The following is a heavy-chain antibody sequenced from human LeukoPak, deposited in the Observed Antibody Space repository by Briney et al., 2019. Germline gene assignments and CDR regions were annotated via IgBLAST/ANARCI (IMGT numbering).Heavy chain of an antibody. J-gene: IGHJ5*02. V-gene: IGHV4-61*09. CDR3: ARDQGLTIFGVVHNWFDP. Sequence: SETLSLTCTVSGGSVSTGSYYWSWIRQPAGRGLEWIGHIHTSGTMNYNASLKSRVRISVETSKNQFSLKLSSVTAADTAVYYCARDQGLTIFGVVHNWFDPWGQGTLVTVSS. CDR1: GGSVSTGSYY. D-gene: IGHD3-3*01. CDR2: IHTSGTM.